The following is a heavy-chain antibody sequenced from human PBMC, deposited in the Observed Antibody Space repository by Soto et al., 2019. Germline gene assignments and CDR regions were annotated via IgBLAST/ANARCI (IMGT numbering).Heavy chain of an antibody. V-gene: IGHV3-30*18. CDR3: AKETYSGPLDY. Sequence: QVQLVESGGGVVQPGRSLRLSCAASGFTFSSYGMHWVRQAPGKGLEWVAVISYDGSNKYYADSVKGRFTISRDNSKNLRYLQMYRLRAEDQDVYYCAKETYSGPLDYCRQGTLVTVSS. CDR1: GFTFSSYG. CDR2: ISYDGSNK. J-gene: IGHJ4*02. D-gene: IGHD2-15*01.